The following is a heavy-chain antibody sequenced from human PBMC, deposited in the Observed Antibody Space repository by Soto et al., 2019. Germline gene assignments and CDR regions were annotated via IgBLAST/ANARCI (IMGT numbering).Heavy chain of an antibody. CDR3: ASLSYSGYDTLDY. CDR2: IYYSGST. D-gene: IGHD5-12*01. J-gene: IGHJ4*02. V-gene: IGHV4-59*01. CDR1: GGSISSYY. Sequence: SETLSLTCTVSGGSISSYYWSWIRQPPGKGLEWIGYIYYSGSTNYNPSLKSRVTISVDTSKNQFSLKLSSVTAADTAVYYCASLSYSGYDTLDYWGQGTLVTVSS.